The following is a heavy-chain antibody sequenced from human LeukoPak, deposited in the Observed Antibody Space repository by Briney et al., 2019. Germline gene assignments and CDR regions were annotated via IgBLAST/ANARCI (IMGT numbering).Heavy chain of an antibody. CDR3: ARSPRSTSRQPFDL. D-gene: IGHD2-2*01. V-gene: IGHV4-34*01. Sequence: FETLSLTCAFYGGGFSGFYWGWVPQPPGKGLEWIGEINHSGSTNYNPSLKSRVTISVDTSKNQFSLKLSSVTAADTAVYYCARSPRSTSRQPFDLWGRGTLVTVSS. J-gene: IGHJ2*01. CDR1: GGGFSGFY. CDR2: INHSGST.